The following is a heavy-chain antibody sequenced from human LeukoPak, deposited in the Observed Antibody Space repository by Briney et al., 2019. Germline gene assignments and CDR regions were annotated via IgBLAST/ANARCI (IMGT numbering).Heavy chain of an antibody. CDR1: GGSISSSSYY. Sequence: SETLSLTCTVSGGSISSSSYYWGWIRQPPGKGLEWIGSIYYSGSTYYNPSLKSRVTISVDTSKNQFSLKLSSVTAADTAVYYCARADGWTGDFDYWGQGNLVTVSS. D-gene: IGHD5-24*01. CDR2: IYYSGST. CDR3: ARADGWTGDFDY. V-gene: IGHV4-39*07. J-gene: IGHJ4*02.